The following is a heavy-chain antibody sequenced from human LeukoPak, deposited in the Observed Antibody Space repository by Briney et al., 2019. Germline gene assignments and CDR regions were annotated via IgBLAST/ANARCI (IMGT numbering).Heavy chain of an antibody. CDR1: GFTFSSYW. CDR3: AREIYDILPARDWASDY. Sequence: GGSLRLSCAASGFTFSSYWMHWVRHAPGKGLVWVSRINSDGSSTSYADSVKGRFTIFRDNAKNTLYLQMTSLRAEDTAVYYCAREIYDILPARDWASDYWGQGTLVTVSS. V-gene: IGHV3-74*01. CDR2: INSDGSST. J-gene: IGHJ4*02. D-gene: IGHD3-9*01.